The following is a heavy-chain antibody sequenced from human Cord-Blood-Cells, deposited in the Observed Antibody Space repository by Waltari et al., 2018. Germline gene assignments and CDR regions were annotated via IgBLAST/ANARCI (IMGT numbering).Heavy chain of an antibody. V-gene: IGHV1-2*02. CDR3: ARDRGGYDIDY. CDR2: INPNSGGT. J-gene: IGHJ4*02. CDR1: GYNFTGYY. Sequence: QVQLVQSGAEVKKPGASVKVSCKDSGYNFTGYYMHWVRQAPGQGLEWMGWINPNSGGTNYAQKLQGRVTMTRDTSISTAYMELSRLRSDDTAVYYCARDRGGYDIDYWGQGTLVTVSS. D-gene: IGHD5-12*01.